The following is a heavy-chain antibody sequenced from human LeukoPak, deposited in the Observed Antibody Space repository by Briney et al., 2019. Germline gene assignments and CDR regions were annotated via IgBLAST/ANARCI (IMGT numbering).Heavy chain of an antibody. CDR3: ARHIVVVPAAFRFDY. J-gene: IGHJ4*01. V-gene: IGHV3-23*01. CDR1: GYTFSTYA. Sequence: GGSLRLSCAASGYTFSTYAMSCVRQAPGKGLEWVSAIGGSGVSTYYADSVQGRFTISRDNSKNTLYLQINSLRAEDTAVYYCARHIVVVPAAFRFDYWGQGTLVTVSS. D-gene: IGHD2-2*01. CDR2: IGGSGVST.